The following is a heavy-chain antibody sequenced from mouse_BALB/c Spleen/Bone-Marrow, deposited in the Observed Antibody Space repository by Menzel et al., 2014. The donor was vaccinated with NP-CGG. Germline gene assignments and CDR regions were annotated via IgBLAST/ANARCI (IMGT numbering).Heavy chain of an antibody. V-gene: IGHV2-9*02. CDR3: ATYYRYDGAY. CDR2: IWAGGST. J-gene: IGHJ3*01. Sequence: VKLEESGPGLVAPSQSPSITCTASGFSLSSFGIHWVRQPPGKGLEWLGVIWAGGSTNYDSAFMSRLTISKDDSKSQVFLKMSSLQTDDTAMYYCATYYRYDGAYWGQGTLVTVSA. CDR1: GFSLSSFG. D-gene: IGHD2-14*01.